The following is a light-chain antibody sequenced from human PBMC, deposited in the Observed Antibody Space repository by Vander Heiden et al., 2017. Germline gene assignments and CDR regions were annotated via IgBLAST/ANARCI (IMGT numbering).Light chain of an antibody. CDR2: GAS. CDR1: QSVSSN. CDR3: QQYNDWPPWT. J-gene: IGKJ1*01. Sequence: EIVLTQSPATLSVSPGERATFSCRASQSVSSNLAWYQQKPGHAPRLLIYGASARATGIPARFSGSGSGTEFTLTISSLQSEDFAVYYCQQYNDWPPWTFGQGTKVEIK. V-gene: IGKV3-15*01.